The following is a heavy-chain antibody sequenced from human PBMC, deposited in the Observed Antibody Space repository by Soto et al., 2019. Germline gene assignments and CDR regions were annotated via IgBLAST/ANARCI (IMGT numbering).Heavy chain of an antibody. CDR2: IYYSGST. J-gene: IGHJ6*02. D-gene: IGHD3-10*01. V-gene: IGHV4-31*03. CDR1: GGSISSGGYY. Sequence: PSETLSLTCTVSGGSISSGGYYWSWIRQHPGKGLEWIGYIYYSGSTYYNPSLKSRVTISVDTSKNQFSLKLSSVTAADTAVYYCAREGGYGSGSCYNPTLYGMDVWGQGTTVPVSS. CDR3: AREGGYGSGSCYNPTLYGMDV.